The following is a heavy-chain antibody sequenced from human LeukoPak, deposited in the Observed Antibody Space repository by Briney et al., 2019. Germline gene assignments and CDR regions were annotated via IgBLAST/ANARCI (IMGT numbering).Heavy chain of an antibody. CDR3: ARDILTGYAYYFDY. CDR2: IYSGGST. CDR1: GFTVSRNY. V-gene: IGHV3-66*01. D-gene: IGHD3-9*01. J-gene: IGHJ4*02. Sequence: GGSLRLSCAASGFTVSRNYMSWVRQAPGKGLEWVSVIYSGGSTYYADSVKGRFTISRDNSKNTLYLQMNSLRPEDTAVYYCARDILTGYAYYFDYWGQGTLVAVSS.